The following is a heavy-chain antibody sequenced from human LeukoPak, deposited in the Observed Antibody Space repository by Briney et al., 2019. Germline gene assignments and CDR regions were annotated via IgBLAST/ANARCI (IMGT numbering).Heavy chain of an antibody. CDR2: IGVDAGSI. D-gene: IGHD3-10*01. CDR3: ASDVWFGELNPTHFDY. Sequence: GGSLRLSCAASGFGFSNYAMSWVRQAPGQGLEWVSGIGVDAGSIFYADSVKGRFTISRDNSKNTLYLQMNSLRAEDTAVYYCASDVWFGELNPTHFDYWGRGTLVTVSS. V-gene: IGHV3-23*01. J-gene: IGHJ4*02. CDR1: GFGFSNYA.